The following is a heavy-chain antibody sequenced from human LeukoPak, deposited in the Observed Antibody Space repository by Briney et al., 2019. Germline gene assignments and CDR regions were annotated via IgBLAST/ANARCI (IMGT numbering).Heavy chain of an antibody. CDR1: GLTFSYST. V-gene: IGHV3-21*01. CDR2: ISGRGTYI. J-gene: IGHJ5*02. Sequence: GGSLRLSCVASGLTFSYSTMNWVRQAPGKGLEWVSSISGRGTYIYYADSVKGRFTISRDNANNSLFLQMNSLRPDDTAVYYCAHGPSHSPPNDPWGQGTLVTVSS. CDR3: AHGPSHSPPNDP.